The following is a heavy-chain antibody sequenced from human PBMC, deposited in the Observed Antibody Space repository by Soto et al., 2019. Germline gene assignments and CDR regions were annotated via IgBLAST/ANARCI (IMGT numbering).Heavy chain of an antibody. V-gene: IGHV4-61*01. D-gene: IGHD6-19*01. J-gene: IGHJ4*02. CDR3: ARGWDANS. CDR1: GASVSSGNQY. Sequence: QVLMHESGPGLVKPSETLSLTCTVSGASVSSGNQYWSWIRQPPGKRLEWIGFIYNSVITNYSPSLKSRVSISADTSRNQFSLKMCSVTAADTAVYYCARGWDANSWGQGALVTVSS. CDR2: IYNSVIT.